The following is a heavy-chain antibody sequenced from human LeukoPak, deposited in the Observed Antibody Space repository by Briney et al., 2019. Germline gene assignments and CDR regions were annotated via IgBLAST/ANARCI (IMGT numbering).Heavy chain of an antibody. CDR3: AKADSSGYHYFDQ. Sequence: GGSLRLSCAASGFTFRSYAMSWVRQAPGKGLEWVSFISGSGGDTNYVDSVKGRFTISRDNSKNTLYLQMNSLRAKDTAVYYCAKADSSGYHYFDQWGQGTLVTVSS. D-gene: IGHD3-22*01. CDR2: ISGSGGDT. CDR1: GFTFRSYA. V-gene: IGHV3-23*01. J-gene: IGHJ4*02.